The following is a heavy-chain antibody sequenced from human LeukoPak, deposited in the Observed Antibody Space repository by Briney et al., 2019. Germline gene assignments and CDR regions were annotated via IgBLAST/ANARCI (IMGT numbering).Heavy chain of an antibody. D-gene: IGHD2-15*01. CDR1: GYTFTGYY. Sequence: ASVKVSCKASGYTFTGYYMHWVRQAPGQGLEWMGWINPNSGGTNYAQKFQGRVTMTRDTSISTAYMELSRLRSDDTAVYYCARDLIVVVAATPEAVKHWGQGTLVTVSS. CDR2: INPNSGGT. V-gene: IGHV1-2*02. CDR3: ARDLIVVVAATPEAVKH. J-gene: IGHJ1*01.